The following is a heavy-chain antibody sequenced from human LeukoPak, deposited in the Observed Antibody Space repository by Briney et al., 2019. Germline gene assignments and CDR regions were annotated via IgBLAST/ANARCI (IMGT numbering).Heavy chain of an antibody. D-gene: IGHD6-13*01. V-gene: IGHV4-39*07. CDR3: ARDRGGSSWYGVDY. J-gene: IGHJ4*02. CDR1: GGSISSSSYY. CDR2: IYYSGST. Sequence: KPSETLSLTCTVSGGSISSSSYYWGWIRQPPGKGLEWIGSIYYSGSTYYNPSLKSRVTISVDRSKNQFSLKLSSVTAADTAVYYCARDRGGSSWYGVDYWGQGTLVTVSS.